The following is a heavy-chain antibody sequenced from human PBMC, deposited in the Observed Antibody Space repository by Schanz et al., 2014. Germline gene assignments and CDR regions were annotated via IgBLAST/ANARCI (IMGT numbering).Heavy chain of an antibody. CDR3: ARRYSGRYCFDY. CDR1: GFTFSSYG. J-gene: IGHJ4*02. Sequence: QVQLVESGGDVVQPGRSLRLSCAASGFTFSSYGMHWVRQAPGKGLEWVAVISYDGSNKYYADSVKGRFTISRDNSKNTLYLQMNSLRAEDTAVYYCARRYSGRYCFDYWGQGTLVTVSS. CDR2: ISYDGSNK. V-gene: IGHV3-30*19. D-gene: IGHD1-26*01.